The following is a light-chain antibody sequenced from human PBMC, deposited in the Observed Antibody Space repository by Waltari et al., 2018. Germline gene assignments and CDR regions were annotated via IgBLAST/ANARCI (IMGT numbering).Light chain of an antibody. CDR3: QAWDTISAG. V-gene: IGLV3-1*01. CDR2: QDT. Sequence: SYELTQPPSVSVSPGQTASITCSGDQLGNKYVSWYQQKPGQSPVLIIYQDTKRPSGIPVRLSSSNSGNTATLTLSGTQVMDEGDYYCQAWDTISAGLGGGTKLTVL. J-gene: IGLJ2*01. CDR1: QLGNKY.